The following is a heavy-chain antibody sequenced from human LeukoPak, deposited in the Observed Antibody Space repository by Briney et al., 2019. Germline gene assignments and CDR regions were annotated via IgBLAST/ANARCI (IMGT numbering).Heavy chain of an antibody. J-gene: IGHJ5*02. CDR3: ARADLMVRGAQRPVIKESHDLGPNWFDP. CDR2: INPNSGGT. CDR1: GYTFTSYY. V-gene: IGHV1-2*02. D-gene: IGHD3-10*01. Sequence: ASVKVSCKASGYTFTSYYMHWVRQAPGQGLEWMGWINPNSGGTNYAQKFQGRVTMTRDTSISTAYMELSRLRSDDTAVYYCARADLMVRGAQRPVIKESHDLGPNWFDPWGQGTLVTVSS.